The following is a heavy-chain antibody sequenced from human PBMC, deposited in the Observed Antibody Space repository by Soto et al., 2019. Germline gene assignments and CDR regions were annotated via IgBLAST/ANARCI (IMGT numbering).Heavy chain of an antibody. CDR1: GFTFDDYA. Sequence: EVQLVESGGGLVQPGRSLRLSCAASGFTFDDYAMHWVRQVPGKGLEWVSGISWNSGSLGYADSVKGRFTISRDNAKNSLYLDMYSLRAEDTALYYCAKDRIPQPWLSGLGVWGQGTTVTVSS. CDR3: AKDRIPQPWLSGLGV. J-gene: IGHJ6*02. D-gene: IGHD2-2*01. V-gene: IGHV3-9*01. CDR2: ISWNSGSL.